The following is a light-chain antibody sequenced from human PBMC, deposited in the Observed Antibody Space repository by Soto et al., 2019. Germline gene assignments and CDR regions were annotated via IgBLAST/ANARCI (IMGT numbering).Light chain of an antibody. V-gene: IGKV1-33*01. CDR1: QHISNN. Sequence: DIQIAQSPSSVSLSVVERVTITCQASQHISNNLNWHQQKPGKAPKLLIYDASSLESGVPSRFSGSGSGTDFTLTISRLEPEDFAVYYCQQYVRSPWTFGQGTKVDI. CDR2: DAS. CDR3: QQYVRSPWT. J-gene: IGKJ1*01.